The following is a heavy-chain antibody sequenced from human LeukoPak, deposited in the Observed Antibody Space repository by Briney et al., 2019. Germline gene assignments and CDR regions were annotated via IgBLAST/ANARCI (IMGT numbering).Heavy chain of an antibody. CDR3: ARGQVALRLGELSWDDAFDI. V-gene: IGHV3-30*04. Sequence: GGSLRLSCAASGFTFSSYAMHWVRQAPGKGLEWVAVISYDGSNKYYADSVKGRFTISRVNSKNTLYLQMNSLRAEDTAVYYCARGQVALRLGELSWDDAFDIWGQGTMVTVSS. D-gene: IGHD3-16*02. CDR2: ISYDGSNK. CDR1: GFTFSSYA. J-gene: IGHJ3*02.